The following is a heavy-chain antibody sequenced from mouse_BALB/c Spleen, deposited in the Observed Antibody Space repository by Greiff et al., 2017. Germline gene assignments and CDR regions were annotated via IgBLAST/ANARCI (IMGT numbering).Heavy chain of an antibody. D-gene: IGHD1-1*01. CDR2: ISNKANGYTT. V-gene: IGHV7-3*02. Sequence: EVQLQQSGGGLVQPGGSLRLSCATSGFTFTDYYMSWVRQTPGKALEWLGFISNKANGYTTEYSASVKGPFTISRDNSQSILYHQMNTLRAEDSATNYGERDDYYGSSTWIAYWGQGTLVTVSA. CDR1: GFTFTDYY. CDR3: ERDDYYGSSTWIAY. J-gene: IGHJ3*01.